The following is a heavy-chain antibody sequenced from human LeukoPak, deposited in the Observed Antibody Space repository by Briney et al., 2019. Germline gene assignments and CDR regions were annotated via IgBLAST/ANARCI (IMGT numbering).Heavy chain of an antibody. Sequence: PSETLSLTCTVSGGSINSGNYYWSWIRQPPGKGLEWIGYIYYSGSTNYNPSLKSRVTISVDTSKNQFSLKLSSVTAADTAVYYCARQGSYYYDSSGYYDYWGQGTLVTVSS. CDR3: ARQGSYYYDSSGYYDY. J-gene: IGHJ4*02. V-gene: IGHV4-61*01. CDR2: IYYSGST. CDR1: GGSINSGNYY. D-gene: IGHD3-22*01.